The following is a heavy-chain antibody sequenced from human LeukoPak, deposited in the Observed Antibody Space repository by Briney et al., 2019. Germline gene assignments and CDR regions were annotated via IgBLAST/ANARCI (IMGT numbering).Heavy chain of an antibody. CDR1: GFTFSSYS. CDR3: ARDRYCSSSSCYAGFDY. CDR2: ISSSNSL. Sequence: PGGSLRLSCAASGFTFSSYSMNWVRKAPGKGLEWVSYISSSNSLYYADSVKGRFTISRDNAKNSLFLQMNSLRAEDTAVYYCARDRYCSSSSCYAGFDYWGQGTLVTVSS. J-gene: IGHJ4*02. V-gene: IGHV3-48*04. D-gene: IGHD2-2*01.